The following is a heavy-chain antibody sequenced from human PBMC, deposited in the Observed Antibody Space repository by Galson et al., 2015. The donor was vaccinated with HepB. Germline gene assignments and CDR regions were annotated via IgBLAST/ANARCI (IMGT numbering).Heavy chain of an antibody. CDR2: INAGNGNT. V-gene: IGHV1-3*01. CDR3: ARDRATYYYDGSGYFS. J-gene: IGHJ5*02. CDR1: GYTFTSYA. D-gene: IGHD3-22*01. Sequence: SVKVSCKASGYTFTSYAMHWVRQAPGQRLEWMGWINAGNGNTKYSQKFQGRVTITRDTSASTAYMELSSLRSEDTAVYYCARDRATYYYDGSGYFSWGQGTLVTVSS.